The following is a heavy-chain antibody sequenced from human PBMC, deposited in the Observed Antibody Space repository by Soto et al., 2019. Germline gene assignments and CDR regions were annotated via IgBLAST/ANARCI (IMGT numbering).Heavy chain of an antibody. CDR3: AKGVAASGTSLLFEL. V-gene: IGHV3-23*01. Sequence: EVQLLESGGNLVQPGGSLRLSCGASGFTFSSCAMTWVRQAPGKGLEWVSTISQSGGSTYFADSVKGRFTISRDNFKSTLYLQMNNLGAEDRAIYFCAKGVAASGTSLLFELWGQGTLVTVST. CDR2: ISQSGGST. CDR1: GFTFSSCA. J-gene: IGHJ4*02. D-gene: IGHD6-13*01.